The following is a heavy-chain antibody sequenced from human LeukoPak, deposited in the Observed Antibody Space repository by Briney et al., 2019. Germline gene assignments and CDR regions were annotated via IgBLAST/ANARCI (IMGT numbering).Heavy chain of an antibody. V-gene: IGHV3-48*03. Sequence: GGSLRLSCAAFGFTFSSYEMNWVRQAPGKGLEWVSYISSSGSTIYYADSVKGRFTISRDNAKNSLYLQMNSLRAEDMALYYRARSYGSGWYGRNAFDIWGQGTMVTVSS. J-gene: IGHJ3*02. CDR3: ARSYGSGWYGRNAFDI. D-gene: IGHD6-19*01. CDR1: GFTFSSYE. CDR2: ISSSGSTI.